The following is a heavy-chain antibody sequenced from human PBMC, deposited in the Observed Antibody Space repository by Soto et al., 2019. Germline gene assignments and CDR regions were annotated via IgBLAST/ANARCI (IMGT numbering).Heavy chain of an antibody. CDR1: GGSITSGGYY. D-gene: IGHD4-4*01. V-gene: IGHV4-31*03. CDR3: ARTSTVNTPSGRYFDP. J-gene: IGHJ5*02. CDR2: IYYSGNT. Sequence: QVQLQESGPGLVKPSQTLSLTCTVSGGSITSGGYYWTWIRQHPGKGLQWIGYIYYSGNTYYNPSLQSRITISVDTPKNQFSLKLSSVAAADTAIYYCARTSTVNTPSGRYFDPWGQGTLVTVSS.